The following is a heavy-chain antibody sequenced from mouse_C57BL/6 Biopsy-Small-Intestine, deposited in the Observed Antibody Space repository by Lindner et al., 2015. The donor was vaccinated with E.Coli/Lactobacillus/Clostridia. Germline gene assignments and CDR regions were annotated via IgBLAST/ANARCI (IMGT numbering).Heavy chain of an antibody. Sequence: VQLQESGAELMKPGASVKLSCKATGYTFSSYWMNWVKQRPGKGLEWIGQIYPGDGDTNYNGKFKGKATLTVDQSSSTAYMQLNSLTSEDSAVYYCARGFITTLYFDYWGQGTTLTVSS. J-gene: IGHJ2*01. CDR2: IYPGDGDT. CDR1: GYTFSSYW. D-gene: IGHD1-1*01. CDR3: ARGFITTLYFDY. V-gene: IGHV1-80*01.